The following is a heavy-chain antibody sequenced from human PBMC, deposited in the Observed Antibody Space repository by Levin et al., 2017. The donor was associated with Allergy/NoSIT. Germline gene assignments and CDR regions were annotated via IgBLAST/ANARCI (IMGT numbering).Heavy chain of an antibody. CDR3: ARGASGWYFEGNRRNHVGFDY. D-gene: IGHD6-19*01. Sequence: SETLSLTCAVYGGSFSGYYWSWIRQPPGKGLEWIGEINHSGSTNYNPSLKSRVTISVDTSKNQFSLKLSSVTAADTAVYYCARGASGWYFEGNRRNHVGFDYWGQGTLVTVSS. V-gene: IGHV4-34*01. CDR2: INHSGST. J-gene: IGHJ4*02. CDR1: GGSFSGYY.